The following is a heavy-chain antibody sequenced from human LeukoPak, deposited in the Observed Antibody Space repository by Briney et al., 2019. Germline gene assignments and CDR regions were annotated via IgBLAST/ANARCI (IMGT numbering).Heavy chain of an antibody. CDR3: AKTSGSWPSYFDY. CDR2: ISGSGGST. D-gene: IGHD6-13*01. J-gene: IGHJ4*02. Sequence: GGSLRLSFAASGFTFSNYAMSWVRQAPGKGLEWVSGISGSGGSTSYADSVKGRFTISRDNSENTLYLQMNSLRAEDTAVYYCAKTSGSWPSYFDYWGQGALVTVSS. CDR1: GFTFSNYA. V-gene: IGHV3-23*01.